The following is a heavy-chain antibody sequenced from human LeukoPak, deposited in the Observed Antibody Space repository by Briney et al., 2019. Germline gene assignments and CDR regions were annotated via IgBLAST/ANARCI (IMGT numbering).Heavy chain of an antibody. CDR2: INHSRST. V-gene: IGHV4-34*01. Sequence: SETLSLTCAVYGGSFSGYYWSWIRQPPGKGLEWIGEINHSRSTNYNPSLKSRVTISVDTSKNQFSLKLSSVTAADTAVYYCARAPYYYDSSPPTLGWGQGTLVTVSS. J-gene: IGHJ4*02. CDR3: ARAPYYYDSSPPTLG. CDR1: GGSFSGYY. D-gene: IGHD3-22*01.